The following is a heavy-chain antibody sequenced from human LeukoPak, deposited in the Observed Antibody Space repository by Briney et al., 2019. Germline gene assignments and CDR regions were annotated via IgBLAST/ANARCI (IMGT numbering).Heavy chain of an antibody. D-gene: IGHD3-9*01. V-gene: IGHV3-23*01. J-gene: IGHJ4*02. CDR1: GFTFSSYG. CDR3: AKRCDWSSGKEFDY. Sequence: PGGSLRLSCAASGFTFSSYGMSWVRQAPGKGLEWVSAISGSGGSTYYADSVKGRFTISRDNSKNTLYLQMNSLRAEDTAVYYCAKRCDWSSGKEFDYWGQGTLVTVSS. CDR2: ISGSGGST.